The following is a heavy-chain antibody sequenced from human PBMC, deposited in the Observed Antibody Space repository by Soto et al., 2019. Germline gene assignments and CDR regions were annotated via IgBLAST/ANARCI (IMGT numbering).Heavy chain of an antibody. J-gene: IGHJ5*02. CDR1: GFTFSSYA. CDR3: AKDPQKRYYYDSSGSTWFEP. Sequence: PXGALRLSGAASGFTFSSYAMSWIRQAPGKGLEWVSVISVSGGSTYYAESVKGRFTISRDNSKNTVHLQMNSLRAEDTAVYSCAKDPQKRYYYDSSGSTWFEPWGQGTRVTSPQ. D-gene: IGHD3-22*01. V-gene: IGHV3-23*01. CDR2: ISVSGGST.